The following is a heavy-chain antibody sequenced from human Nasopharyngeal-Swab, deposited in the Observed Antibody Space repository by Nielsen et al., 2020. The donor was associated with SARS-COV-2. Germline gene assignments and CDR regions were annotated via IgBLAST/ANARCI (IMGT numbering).Heavy chain of an antibody. Sequence: SETLSLTCTVSGYSISSVYYWGCLRQPPGKGLEWIWSIYHSGSTYYNPSLKSRVTISVDTSKNQFSLKLSSVTAADTAVYYCARGCSGGSCPMDYWGQGTLVTVSS. CDR2: IYHSGST. CDR3: ARGCSGGSCPMDY. CDR1: GYSISSVYY. J-gene: IGHJ4*02. D-gene: IGHD2-15*01. V-gene: IGHV4-38-2*02.